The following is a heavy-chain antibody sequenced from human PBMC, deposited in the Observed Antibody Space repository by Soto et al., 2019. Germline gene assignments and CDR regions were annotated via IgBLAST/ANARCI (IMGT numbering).Heavy chain of an antibody. CDR1: GFSLSTSGLA. J-gene: IGHJ4*02. D-gene: IGHD2-15*01. V-gene: IGHV2-5*02. Sequence: QITLKESGPPLVKPTQTLTLTCTFSGFSLSTSGLAVGWVRQPPGKALEWLALIYWDDDERYSAPLKNTLTTTKDTSKTPVVLTMTNMDPVDTATYYCARRRCSGGSCYYFDYWGQGTLVIVSS. CDR2: IYWDDDE. CDR3: ARRRCSGGSCYYFDY.